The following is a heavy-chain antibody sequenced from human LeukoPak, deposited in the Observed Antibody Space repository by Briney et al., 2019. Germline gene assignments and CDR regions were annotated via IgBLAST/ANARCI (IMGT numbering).Heavy chain of an antibody. D-gene: IGHD3-10*01. CDR3: ARARITMVRGVIIIRGGHFDS. CDR1: GGSFSGYY. Sequence: SETLSLTCAVYGGSFSGYYWSWIRQPPGKGLEWIGEINHGGSTNYNPSLKSRVTLSVDTSKNQFSLRLSSVAAADTAVYSCARARITMVRGVIIIRGGHFDSWGQGTLVTVSS. V-gene: IGHV4-34*01. CDR2: INHGGST. J-gene: IGHJ4*02.